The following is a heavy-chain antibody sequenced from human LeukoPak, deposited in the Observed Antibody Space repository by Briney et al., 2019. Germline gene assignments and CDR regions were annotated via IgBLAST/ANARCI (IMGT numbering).Heavy chain of an antibody. D-gene: IGHD6-6*01. J-gene: IGHJ4*02. CDR3: VVGRSSSLWYFDY. CDR1: GGSISSSSYY. V-gene: IGHV4-61*05. Sequence: PSETLSLTCTVSGGSISSSSYYWGWIRQPPGKGLEWIGYIYYSGSTNYNPSLKSRVTISVDTSKNQFSLKLSSVTAADTAVYYCVVGRSSSLWYFDYWGQGTLVTVSS. CDR2: IYYSGST.